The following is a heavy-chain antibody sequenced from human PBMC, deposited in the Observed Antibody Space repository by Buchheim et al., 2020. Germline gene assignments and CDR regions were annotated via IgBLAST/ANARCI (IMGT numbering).Heavy chain of an antibody. CDR3: ARGAHLNPYGGNSLWFDP. J-gene: IGHJ5*02. CDR2: IYHSGST. Sequence: QLQLQESGSGLVKPSQTLSLTCAVSGGSISSGGYSWSWIRQPPGKGLEWIGYIYHSGSTYYNPSLKSRVTLSVDRSKNQFPLKLSSVTAADTAVYYCARGAHLNPYGGNSLWFDPWGQGTL. D-gene: IGHD4-23*01. V-gene: IGHV4-30-2*01. CDR1: GGSISSGGYS.